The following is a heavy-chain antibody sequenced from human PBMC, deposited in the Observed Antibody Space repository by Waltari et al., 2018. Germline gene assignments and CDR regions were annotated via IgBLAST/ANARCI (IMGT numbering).Heavy chain of an antibody. Sequence: QLQLQESGPGLVKPSETLSLTCTVSGGSISSSSYYWGWIRQPPGKGLEWIGMIYYSGSTYYNPSLKSRVTISVDTSKNQFSLKLSSVTAADTAVYYCARDGPYSSSSENWFDPWGQGTLVTVSS. CDR1: GGSISSSSYY. CDR3: ARDGPYSSSSENWFDP. V-gene: IGHV4-39*07. CDR2: IYYSGST. D-gene: IGHD6-6*01. J-gene: IGHJ5*02.